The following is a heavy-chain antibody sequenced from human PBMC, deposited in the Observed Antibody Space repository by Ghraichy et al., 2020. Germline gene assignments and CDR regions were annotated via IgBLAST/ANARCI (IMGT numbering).Heavy chain of an antibody. CDR2: ISGNGGTT. Sequence: GGSLRLSCAASGFTFSNYAMTWVRQAPGKGLEWVSGISGNGGTTYYADSVKGRFTISRDNSKNTLYLQMNSLRTEDTAVYYCAKWAGGYCTGGSCFKFDCCVQGTLVTVSS. CDR3: AKWAGGYCTGGSCFKFDC. CDR1: GFTFSNYA. D-gene: IGHD2-15*01. J-gene: IGHJ4*02. V-gene: IGHV3-23*01.